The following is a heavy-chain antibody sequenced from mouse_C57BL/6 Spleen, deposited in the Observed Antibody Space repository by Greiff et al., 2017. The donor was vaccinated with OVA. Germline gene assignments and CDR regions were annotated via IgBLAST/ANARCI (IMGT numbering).Heavy chain of an antibody. Sequence: VQLQQSGPELVKPGASVKLSCKASGYTFTSYDINWVKQRPGPGLEWIGWIYPRDGSTKYNEKFKGKATLTVDTSSSTAYMELHSLTSEDSAVYFCARRDSNYVSYFDYWGQGTTLTVSS. CDR1: GYTFTSYD. D-gene: IGHD2-5*01. V-gene: IGHV1-85*01. J-gene: IGHJ2*01. CDR2: IYPRDGST. CDR3: ARRDSNYVSYFDY.